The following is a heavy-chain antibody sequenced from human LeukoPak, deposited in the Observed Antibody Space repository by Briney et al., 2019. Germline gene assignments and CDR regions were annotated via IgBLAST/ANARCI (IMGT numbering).Heavy chain of an antibody. Sequence: PSETLSLTCTVSGGSISSCGSYWSWIRQHPGKGLEWIGYIYYSGSTYYNPSLKSRVTISVDTSKNQFSLKLSSVTAADTAVYYCARVDSSSWYVMDVWGQGTTVTVSS. CDR3: ARVDSSSWYVMDV. CDR2: IYYSGST. V-gene: IGHV4-31*03. J-gene: IGHJ6*02. CDR1: GGSISSCGSY. D-gene: IGHD6-13*01.